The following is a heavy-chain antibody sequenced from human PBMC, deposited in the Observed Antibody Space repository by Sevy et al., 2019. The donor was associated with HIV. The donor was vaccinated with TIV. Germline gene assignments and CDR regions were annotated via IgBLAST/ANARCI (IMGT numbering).Heavy chain of an antibody. V-gene: IGHV4-34*01. CDR3: ARGVWLTLRYNWFAP. CDR1: GGPFNDYY. Sequence: SETLSLTCAVYGGPFNDYYWTWIRQPPGKGLEWIGEINHSGTTNYNPSLKSRVTISLDTSERQFSLNLNSVSAADTGVYYCARGVWLTLRYNWFAPWGQGTLVTVSS. D-gene: IGHD6-19*01. J-gene: IGHJ5*02. CDR2: INHSGTT.